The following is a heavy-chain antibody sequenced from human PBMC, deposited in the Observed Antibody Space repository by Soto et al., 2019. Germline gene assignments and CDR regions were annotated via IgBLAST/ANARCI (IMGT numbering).Heavy chain of an antibody. V-gene: IGHV3-48*03. D-gene: IGHD3-10*01. CDR2: ISGSLSTI. J-gene: IGHJ4*02. CDR3: ARIQSGGYWKFDY. Sequence: VQLVESGGGLVQPGGSLRLSCAASGFTFSSYEMNWVRQAPGKGLEWVSYISGSLSTIFYADSVKGRFTISRDNAKNTLFLQMNSLRAEDTAVYYCARIQSGGYWKFDYWGQGILVTVSS. CDR1: GFTFSSYE.